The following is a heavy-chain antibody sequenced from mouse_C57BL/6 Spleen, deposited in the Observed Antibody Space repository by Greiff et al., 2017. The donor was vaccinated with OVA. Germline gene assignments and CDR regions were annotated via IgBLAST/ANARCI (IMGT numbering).Heavy chain of an antibody. CDR1: GYSITSGYY. CDR2: ISYDGSN. J-gene: IGHJ3*01. V-gene: IGHV3-6*01. CDR3: ARAWYDYGGFAD. D-gene: IGHD2-4*01. Sequence: EVQLQESGPGLVKPSQSLSLTCSVTGYSITSGYYWNWIRQFPGNKLEWMGYISYDGSNNYNPSLKNRISITRDTSKNQFFLELNSVTTEDTATYYCARAWYDYGGFADWGQGTLVTVSA.